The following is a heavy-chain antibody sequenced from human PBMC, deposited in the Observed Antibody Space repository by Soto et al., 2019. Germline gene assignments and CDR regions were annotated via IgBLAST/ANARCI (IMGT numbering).Heavy chain of an antibody. D-gene: IGHD6-19*01. Sequence: GASVKVSCKASGYTFTSYYMHWVRQAPGQGLEWMGIINPSGGSTSYAQKFQGRVTMTRDTSTSTVYMELSSLRSEDTAVYYCARATSPMYSSGWQANYWGQGTLVTVSS. J-gene: IGHJ4*02. V-gene: IGHV1-46*03. CDR2: INPSGGST. CDR3: ARATSPMYSSGWQANY. CDR1: GYTFTSYY.